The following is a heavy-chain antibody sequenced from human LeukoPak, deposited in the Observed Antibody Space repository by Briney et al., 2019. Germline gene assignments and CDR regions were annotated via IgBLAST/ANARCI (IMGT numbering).Heavy chain of an antibody. Sequence: GGSLRLSCEVSGFTFSNYDMNWVRQAPGKGLEWISYIRTSATIIYYADSVRDRSTVSRDNAKNLLYLQMNSLRVEDTAVYYCARDGDSSSYYGDFDYWGQGTLVTVSS. CDR3: ARDGDSSSYYGDFDY. CDR1: GFTFSNYD. D-gene: IGHD6-13*01. V-gene: IGHV3-48*03. CDR2: IRTSATII. J-gene: IGHJ4*02.